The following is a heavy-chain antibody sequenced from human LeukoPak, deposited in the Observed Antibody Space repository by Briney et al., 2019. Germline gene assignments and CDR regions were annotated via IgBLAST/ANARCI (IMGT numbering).Heavy chain of an antibody. CDR3: ARLVELRKLEHYDYYMDV. CDR1: GGSLSGYY. D-gene: IGHD1-7*01. V-gene: IGHV4-34*01. J-gene: IGHJ6*03. CDR2: VNHSGST. Sequence: SETLSLTCAVYGGSLSGYYWSWIRQSPGKGLEWIGEVNHSGSTTYNASLKSRVTISVDTPKNQFSLKLTSVTAADTAVYYCARLVELRKLEHYDYYMDVWGKGTTVTVSS.